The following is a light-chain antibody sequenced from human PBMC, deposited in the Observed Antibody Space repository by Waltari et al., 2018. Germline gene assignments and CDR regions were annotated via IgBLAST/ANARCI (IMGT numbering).Light chain of an antibody. CDR2: DVS. Sequence: QSALTQPAPVSGSPGQSIPIPCTGPSSDIGSQSPSSWYQQHPGKAPKLMINDVSNRLSGVSSRFSASKSGDTASLTISGLQAEDEADYYCSSYTITSTPVVFGGGTKLTVL. V-gene: IGLV2-14*03. CDR3: SSYTITSTPVV. J-gene: IGLJ2*01. CDR1: SSDIGSQSP.